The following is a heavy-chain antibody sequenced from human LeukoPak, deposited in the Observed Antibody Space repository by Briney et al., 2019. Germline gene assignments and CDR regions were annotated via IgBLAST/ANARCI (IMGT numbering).Heavy chain of an antibody. J-gene: IGHJ3*01. CDR3: ARDSRARLTGDVA. D-gene: IGHD7-27*01. Sequence: PGGFLRLSCAASGFTFSSYGMHWVRQAPGKGLEWVAVISYDGSNKYYADSVKGRFTISRDNSKDTLYLQMNSLRAEDTAVYYCARDSRARLTGDVAWGQGTMVTVSS. CDR2: ISYDGSNK. CDR1: GFTFSSYG. V-gene: IGHV3-30*03.